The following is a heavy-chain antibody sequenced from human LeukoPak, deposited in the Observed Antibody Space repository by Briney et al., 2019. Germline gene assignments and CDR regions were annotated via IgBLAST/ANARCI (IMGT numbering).Heavy chain of an antibody. D-gene: IGHD6-6*01. CDR1: GYTLTELS. Sequence: ASVKVSCKVSGYTLTELSMHWVRQAPGKGLEWMGGFDPEDGETIYAQKFQGRVTMTEDTSTDTAYMKLISLRSEDTAVYYCATAGYSRSGSWFDPWGQGTLVTVSS. V-gene: IGHV1-24*01. J-gene: IGHJ5*02. CDR3: ATAGYSRSGSWFDP. CDR2: FDPEDGET.